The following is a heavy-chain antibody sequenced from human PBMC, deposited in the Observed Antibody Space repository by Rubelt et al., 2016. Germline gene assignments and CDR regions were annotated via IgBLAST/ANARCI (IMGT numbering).Heavy chain of an antibody. V-gene: IGHV1-46*01. CDR3: ARSPRYDFEDNWFDP. CDR1: GYTFTSYY. Sequence: QVQLVQSGAEVKKPGASVKVSCKASGYTFTSYYMHWVRQAPGQGLEWMGIINPSGGRTSYAQKFKGRVTMTRDTSTSTVYMELSSLRSEDTAVYYCARSPRYDFEDNWFDPWGQGTLVTVSS. D-gene: IGHD3-3*01. CDR2: INPSGGRT. J-gene: IGHJ5*02.